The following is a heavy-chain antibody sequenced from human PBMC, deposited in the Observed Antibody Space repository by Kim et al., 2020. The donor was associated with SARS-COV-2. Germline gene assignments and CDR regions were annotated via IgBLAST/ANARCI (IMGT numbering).Heavy chain of an antibody. CDR2: INHSGST. D-gene: IGHD3-22*01. V-gene: IGHV4-34*01. CDR1: GGSFSGYY. J-gene: IGHJ1*01. Sequence: SETLSLTCAVYGGSFSGYYWSWIRQPPGKGLEWIGEINHSGSTNYNPSLKSRVTISVDTSKNQFSLKLSSVTAADTAVYYCARLEYYYDSSGYYQPQGYQVQHWGQGTLVTVSS. CDR3: ARLEYYYDSSGYYQPQGYQVQH.